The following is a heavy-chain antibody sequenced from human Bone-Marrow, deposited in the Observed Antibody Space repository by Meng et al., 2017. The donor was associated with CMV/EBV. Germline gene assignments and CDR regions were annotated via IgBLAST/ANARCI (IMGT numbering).Heavy chain of an antibody. Sequence: SVKVSCKASAGTFSSYAISWVRQAPGQGLEWMGGIIPIFGTANYAQKFQGRVTITTDESTSTAYMELSSLRSEETAVYYCASSGYCSSTSCYTGAFDPWGEGTLVAVSS. CDR2: IIPIFGTA. D-gene: IGHD2-2*02. V-gene: IGHV1-69*05. CDR1: AGTFSSYA. J-gene: IGHJ5*02. CDR3: ASSGYCSSTSCYTGAFDP.